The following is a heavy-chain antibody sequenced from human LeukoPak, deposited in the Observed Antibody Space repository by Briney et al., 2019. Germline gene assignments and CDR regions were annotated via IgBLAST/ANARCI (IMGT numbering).Heavy chain of an antibody. J-gene: IGHJ3*02. V-gene: IGHV4-34*01. D-gene: IGHD3-22*01. Sequence: SETLSLTCAVYGGSFSGYYWSWIRQPPGKGLEWIGEINHSGSTNYNPSLKSRVTISVDTSKNQFSLKLSSVTAADTAVYYCASSPLHSSGYYSNDAFDIWGQGTMVTVSS. CDR1: GGSFSGYY. CDR2: INHSGST. CDR3: ASSPLHSSGYYSNDAFDI.